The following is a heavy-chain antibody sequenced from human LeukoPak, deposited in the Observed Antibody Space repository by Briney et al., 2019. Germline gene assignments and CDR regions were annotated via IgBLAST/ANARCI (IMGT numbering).Heavy chain of an antibody. CDR3: ARARTGVGRNFDY. CDR1: GFTLSSYS. V-gene: IGHV3-48*01. CDR2: ISSSSTTI. D-gene: IGHD2-8*01. J-gene: IGHJ4*02. Sequence: GGSLRLSCAASGFTLSSYSMNWVRQAPGKGLEWVSYISSSSTTIYYADSVKGRFTVSRDNAKNSLYLQMNSLRAEDTAVYYCARARTGVGRNFDYWGQGTLVTVSS.